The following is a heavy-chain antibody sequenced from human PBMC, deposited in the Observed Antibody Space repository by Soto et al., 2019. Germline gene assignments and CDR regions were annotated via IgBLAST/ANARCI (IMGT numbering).Heavy chain of an antibody. CDR3: ARDSAGKTDWGLRGAFDF. D-gene: IGHD7-27*01. CDR1: GFTFSDHG. CDR2: MWYDGSNK. Sequence: GVSLRLSCAASGFTFSDHGMHGVRQAPGKGLEWVAVMWYDGSNKYYADSVKGRFSISRDNSKNTLYLHMSSLRGEDTAVYYCARDSAGKTDWGLRGAFDFWGQGTMVTVSS. J-gene: IGHJ3*01. V-gene: IGHV3-33*01.